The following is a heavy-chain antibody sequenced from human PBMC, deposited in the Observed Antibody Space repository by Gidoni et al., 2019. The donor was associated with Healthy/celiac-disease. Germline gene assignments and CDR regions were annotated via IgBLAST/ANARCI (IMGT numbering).Heavy chain of an antibody. Sequence: EVQLLASGGGLVQPGGPLILSCAASAFTFSSYAMSWVRQAPGKGMEWVSAISGSGGSTYYADSVKGRITISGDNAKNTLYLQMNSLRAEDTAVYYCAKEGFGDGIDYWGQGTLVAVSS. CDR3: AKEGFGDGIDY. CDR1: AFTFSSYA. D-gene: IGHD3-10*01. V-gene: IGHV3-23*01. CDR2: ISGSGGST. J-gene: IGHJ4*02.